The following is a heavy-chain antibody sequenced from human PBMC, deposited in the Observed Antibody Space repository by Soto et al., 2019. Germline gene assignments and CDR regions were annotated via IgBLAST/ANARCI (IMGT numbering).Heavy chain of an antibody. D-gene: IGHD3-16*01. CDR1: VFTFRDLY. V-gene: IGHV3-72*01. J-gene: IGHJ4*02. Sequence: PGGSLRLSCASSVFTFRDLYMDCVRQAPGKGLEWVGRVRNKANSYSTEYAASVKGRFTISRDDSKNSLYLQMNSLKTEDTAVYYCARSYDGNTEYWGQGTLVTVSS. CDR3: ARSYDGNTEY. CDR2: VRNKANSYST.